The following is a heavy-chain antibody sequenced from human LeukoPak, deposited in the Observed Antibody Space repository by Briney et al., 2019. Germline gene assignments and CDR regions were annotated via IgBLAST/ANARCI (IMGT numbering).Heavy chain of an antibody. D-gene: IGHD2-2*01. Sequence: PGGSLRLSCAASGFSLSDSHMHWVRQAPGKGLEWVGHIRSRRDNCATAYGVSVQGRFTISRDDSNNMAYLQMNSLTADDTAVYYCSRQTVSCHDFWGQGTLVTVSS. V-gene: IGHV3-73*01. CDR1: GFSLSDSH. J-gene: IGHJ4*02. CDR2: IRSRRDNCAT. CDR3: SRQTVSCHDF.